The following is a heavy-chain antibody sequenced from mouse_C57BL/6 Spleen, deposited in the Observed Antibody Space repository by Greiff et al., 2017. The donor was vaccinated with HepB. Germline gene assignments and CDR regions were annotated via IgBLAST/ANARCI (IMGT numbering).Heavy chain of an antibody. CDR1: GYTFTSYW. J-gene: IGHJ2*01. V-gene: IGHV1-69*01. CDR3: ARGGGGNYYYFDY. D-gene: IGHD2-1*01. CDR2: IDPSDSYT. Sequence: VQLQQPGAELVMPGASVKLSCKASGYTFTSYWMHWVKQRPGQGLEWIGEIDPSDSYTNYNQKFKGKSTLTVDKSSSTAYMQLSSLTSEDSAVYYCARGGGGNYYYFDYWGQGTTLTVSS.